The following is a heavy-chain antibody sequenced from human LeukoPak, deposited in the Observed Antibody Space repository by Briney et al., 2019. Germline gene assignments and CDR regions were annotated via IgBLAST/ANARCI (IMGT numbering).Heavy chain of an antibody. CDR3: AELGITMIGGV. J-gene: IGHJ6*04. V-gene: IGHV3-43D*03. CDR2: ISWDGGNI. CDR1: GFTFDDYA. D-gene: IGHD3-10*02. Sequence: PGGSLRLSCAASGFTFDDYAMHWVRQAPGKGLEWVSLISWDGGNIYYADSIKGRFTISRDNSKNTLYLQMNSLRAEDTAVYYCAELGITMIGGVWGKGTTVTISS.